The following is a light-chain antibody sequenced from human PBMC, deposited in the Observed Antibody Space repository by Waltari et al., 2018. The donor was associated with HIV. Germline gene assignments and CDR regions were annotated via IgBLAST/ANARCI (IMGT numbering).Light chain of an antibody. V-gene: IGLV1-44*01. Sequence: QSVLSQPPSASGTPGQRVTISCSGSRSNIGRNTVPWYQQLPGTAPKLLIYSNSQRPSGVPDRFSGSKSGTSASLAISGLQSEDEAEYYCAAWDDSLTGSHVIFGGGTKLTVL. J-gene: IGLJ2*01. CDR1: RSNIGRNT. CDR2: SNS. CDR3: AAWDDSLTGSHVI.